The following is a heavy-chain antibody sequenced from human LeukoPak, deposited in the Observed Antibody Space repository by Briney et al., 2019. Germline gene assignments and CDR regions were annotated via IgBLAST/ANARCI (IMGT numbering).Heavy chain of an antibody. CDR3: ARVLARYGNLDY. Sequence: ASVKVSCKASGYIFTDYYIHWVRQAPGQGLEWMGWINPNSGGTNYTQKFQGRVTMTRDTSISTAYLELNRLTSDDTALYYCARVLARYGNLDYWGQGILVTVSS. CDR1: GYIFTDYY. CDR2: INPNSGGT. J-gene: IGHJ4*02. D-gene: IGHD1-14*01. V-gene: IGHV1-2*02.